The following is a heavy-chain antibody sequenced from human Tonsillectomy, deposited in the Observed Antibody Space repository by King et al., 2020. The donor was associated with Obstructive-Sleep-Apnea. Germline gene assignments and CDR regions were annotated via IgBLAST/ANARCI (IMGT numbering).Heavy chain of an antibody. CDR2: IFHSGST. Sequence: QLQESGPGLVKPSETLSLTCTVSGGSISSYFWSWIRQPPGKGLEWIGYIFHSGSTNYNPSLKSRVTISVDTSKDQFSLKLSSVTAADPAVYYCASSYNYYDTSGFAPWGQGTLVTVSS. CDR1: GGSISSYF. V-gene: IGHV4-59*01. J-gene: IGHJ5*02. D-gene: IGHD3-22*01. CDR3: ASSYNYYDTSGFAP.